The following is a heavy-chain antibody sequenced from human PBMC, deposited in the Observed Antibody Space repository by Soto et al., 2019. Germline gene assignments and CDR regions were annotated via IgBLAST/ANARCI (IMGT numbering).Heavy chain of an antibody. D-gene: IGHD4-17*01. CDR1: GFTFSSYG. CDR2: IWYDGSNK. CDR3: ARDLYGDYTYYSYYGVDV. V-gene: IGHV3-33*01. Sequence: QVQLVESGGGVVQPGRSLRLSCAASGFTFSSYGMHWVRQAPGKGLEWVAVIWYDGSNKYYADSVKGRFTISRDNSKNPLHLQMNSPRAEDTAVDYCARDLYGDYTYYSYYGVDVWGQGTTVTVSS. J-gene: IGHJ6*02.